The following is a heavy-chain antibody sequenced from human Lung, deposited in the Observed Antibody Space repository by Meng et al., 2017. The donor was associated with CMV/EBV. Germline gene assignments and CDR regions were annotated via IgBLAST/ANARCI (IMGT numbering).Heavy chain of an antibody. V-gene: IGHV3-21*06. D-gene: IGHD2-2*01. J-gene: IGHJ3*02. CDR3: ARERLYQPLWGDALDI. CDR1: GFSFSTYT. Sequence: GEXXKISCAPSGFSFSTYTLHWVRQAPGKGLEWVASISSSRSYINYADPVKGRFTISRDNAKDSLYLQMSSLRAEDTAVYYCARERLYQPLWGDALDIWAQGTXVTVSS. CDR2: ISSSRSYI.